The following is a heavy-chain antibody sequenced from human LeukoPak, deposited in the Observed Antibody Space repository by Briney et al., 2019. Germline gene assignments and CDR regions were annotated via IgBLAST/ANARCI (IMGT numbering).Heavy chain of an antibody. Sequence: PETLSLTCTVSGGSISSYYWSWIRQPPGKGLEWIGHIYYSGSTNYNPSLKNRVTVSVATSKNQFSLKLSSVTAADTAFYYCARSGIAARIPYGMDVWGQGTTVTVSS. J-gene: IGHJ6*02. V-gene: IGHV4-59*01. CDR2: IYYSGST. CDR1: GGSISSYY. D-gene: IGHD6-6*01. CDR3: ARSGIAARIPYGMDV.